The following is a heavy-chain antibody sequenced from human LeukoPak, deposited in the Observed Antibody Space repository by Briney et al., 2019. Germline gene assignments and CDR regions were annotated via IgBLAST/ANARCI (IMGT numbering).Heavy chain of an antibody. J-gene: IGHJ5*02. CDR2: INPNSGGT. CDR1: GYTFTGYY. CDR3: ARDHPYDFWSGCHYNLFDP. Sequence: GASVKVSCKASGYTFTGYYMHWVRQAPGQGLEWMGRINPNSGGTNYAQKFQGRVTMTRDTSISTAYMELSRLRSDDTAVYYCARDHPYDFWSGCHYNLFDPWGQGTLVTVSS. V-gene: IGHV1-2*06. D-gene: IGHD3-3*01.